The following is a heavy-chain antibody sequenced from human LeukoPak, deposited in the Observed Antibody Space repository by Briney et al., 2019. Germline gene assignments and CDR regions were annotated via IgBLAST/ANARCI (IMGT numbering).Heavy chain of an antibody. CDR3: AKSTMGTRRINDL. CDR2: MNPDSGNT. J-gene: IGHJ5*02. V-gene: IGHV1-8*01. Sequence: ASVKVSCKASGYSFTSYDINWVRQATGQGLGWMGWMNPDSGNTGYAQKFQGRVTMTRDTSISTAYMELSSLRSDDTAAYYCAKSTMGTRRINDLWGRGTLVAVSS. D-gene: IGHD3-10*01. CDR1: GYSFTSYD.